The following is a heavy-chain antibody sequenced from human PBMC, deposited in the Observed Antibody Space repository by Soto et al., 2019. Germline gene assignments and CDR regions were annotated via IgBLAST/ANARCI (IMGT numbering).Heavy chain of an antibody. CDR2: MNPNSGNT. Sequence: ASVKVSCKASGYTFTSYDINWVRQATGQGLEWMGWMNPNSGNTGYAQKFQGRVTMTRNTSISTAYMELSSLRSEDTAVYYCARGGRTGTLYSYYYYYGMDVWGQGTTVTVSS. V-gene: IGHV1-8*01. J-gene: IGHJ6*02. CDR3: ARGGRTGTLYSYYYYYGMDV. CDR1: GYTFTSYD. D-gene: IGHD1-1*01.